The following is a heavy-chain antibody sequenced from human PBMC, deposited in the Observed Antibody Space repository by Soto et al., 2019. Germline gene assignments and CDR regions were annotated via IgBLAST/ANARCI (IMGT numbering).Heavy chain of an antibody. J-gene: IGHJ4*02. CDR1: GGSTSSYY. V-gene: IGHV4-59*12. Sequence: PSETLSLTCTVTGGSTSSYYWSWLRQPPGKGLEWIGYNSYSGSTDYNPSLKSRVTISVDRSKNQFSLKLSSVTAADTAVYYCARGMTTVTTFDYWGQGTLVTVSS. CDR2: NSYSGST. CDR3: ARGMTTVTTFDY. D-gene: IGHD4-17*01.